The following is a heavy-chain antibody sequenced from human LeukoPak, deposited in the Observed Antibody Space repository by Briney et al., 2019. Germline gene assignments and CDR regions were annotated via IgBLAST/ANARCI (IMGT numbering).Heavy chain of an antibody. CDR3: ARDLGFGEPDYYYYMDV. V-gene: IGHV1-2*02. CDR2: INPNSGGT. CDR1: GSTLTSYY. D-gene: IGHD3-10*01. Sequence: ASVKVSCKASGSTLTSYYMHWVRQAPGQGLEWMGCINPNSGGTNYAQKFQGRVTMTRDTSISTAYMELSRLRSDDTAVYYCARDLGFGEPDYYYYMDVWGKGTTVTVSS. J-gene: IGHJ6*03.